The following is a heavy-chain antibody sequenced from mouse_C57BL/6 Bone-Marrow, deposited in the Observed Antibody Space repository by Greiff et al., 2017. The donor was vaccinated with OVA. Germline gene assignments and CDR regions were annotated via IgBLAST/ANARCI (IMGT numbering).Heavy chain of an antibody. V-gene: IGHV6-6*01. D-gene: IGHD2-4*01. CDR1: GFTFSDAW. J-gene: IGHJ3*01. CDR2: IRNKANNHAT. Sequence: EVKVEESGGGLVQPGGSMKLSCAASGFTFSDAWMDWVRQSPEKGLEWVAEIRNKANNHATYYAESVKGRFTISRDDSKSSVYLQMNSLRAEDTGIYYCTRPYDYDEKAFGYWGQGTLVTVSA. CDR3: TRPYDYDEKAFGY.